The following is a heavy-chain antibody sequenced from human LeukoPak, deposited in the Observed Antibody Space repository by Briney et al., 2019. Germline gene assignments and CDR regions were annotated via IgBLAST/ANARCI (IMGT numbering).Heavy chain of an antibody. Sequence: GGSLRLSCAASGFTFSSYAMHWVRQAPGKGLEWVAVISYDGSNKYYADSVKGRFTISRDNSKNTLYPQMNSLRAEDTAVYYCARVVNRWTTVKAFDYWGQGTLVTVSS. CDR2: ISYDGSNK. CDR3: ARVVNRWTTVKAFDY. CDR1: GFTFSSYA. D-gene: IGHD4-17*01. V-gene: IGHV3-30-3*01. J-gene: IGHJ4*02.